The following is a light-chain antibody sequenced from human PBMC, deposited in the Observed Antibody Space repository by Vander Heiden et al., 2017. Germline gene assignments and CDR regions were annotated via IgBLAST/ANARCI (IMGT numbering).Light chain of an antibody. CDR2: EVS. J-gene: IGLJ2*01. CDR3: CSYAGSYTLKV. Sequence: QSALLLPPSVSGSAGESATISCTGTSSDVGGYNYVSWYQQHPGTAPKLMIYEVSKRPSGVPDRFSGSKSGNTASLTISGLQAEDEADYYCCSYAGSYTLKVFGGGTKLTVL. CDR1: SSDVGGYNY. V-gene: IGLV2-11*01.